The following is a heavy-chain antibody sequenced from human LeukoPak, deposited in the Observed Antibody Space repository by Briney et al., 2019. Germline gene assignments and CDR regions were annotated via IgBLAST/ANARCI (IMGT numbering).Heavy chain of an antibody. Sequence: SDTLSLTCTLSAGSISSGGYYWNWIRQHPGKGLEWIGYIHYSGSTYHNPSLKSRVSISPDTSTNHFSLKLNSVTAADTAVYYCARDRSGYGVFDFWGQGTLVTVSS. CDR3: ARDRSGYGVFDF. CDR2: IHYSGST. D-gene: IGHD5-12*01. CDR1: AGSISSGGYY. J-gene: IGHJ4*02. V-gene: IGHV4-31*03.